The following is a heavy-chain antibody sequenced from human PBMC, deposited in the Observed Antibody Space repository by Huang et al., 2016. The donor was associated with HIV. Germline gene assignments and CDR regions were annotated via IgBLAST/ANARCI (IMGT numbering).Heavy chain of an antibody. V-gene: IGHV3-23*01. J-gene: IGHJ3*02. Sequence: DAQLLESGGALVQPGGSLRLSCAASGFTFNSYAMNWVRQGEGKGMEGGAGLSGGGGKPHHADSVKGRFTSSRDNTKRTVLLEMNSLRVEDTAIYYCAKGMGRWVAATTRQGAFDMWGQGTLVTVSS. D-gene: IGHD2-15*01. CDR1: GFTFNSYA. CDR2: LSGGGGKP. CDR3: AKGMGRWVAATTRQGAFDM.